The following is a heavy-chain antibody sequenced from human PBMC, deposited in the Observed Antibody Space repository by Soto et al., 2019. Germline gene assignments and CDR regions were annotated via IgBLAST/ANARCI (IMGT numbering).Heavy chain of an antibody. CDR3: AENYYDILTGYSMPPNYFDY. D-gene: IGHD3-9*01. CDR1: GYTFTSYG. Sequence: ASVKVSCKASGYTFTSYGISWVRQAPGQGLEWMGWISAYNGNTNYAQKLQGRVTMTTDTSTSTAYMELRSLRSDDTAVYYCAENYYDILTGYSMPPNYFDYWGQGTLVTVSS. J-gene: IGHJ4*02. CDR2: ISAYNGNT. V-gene: IGHV1-18*01.